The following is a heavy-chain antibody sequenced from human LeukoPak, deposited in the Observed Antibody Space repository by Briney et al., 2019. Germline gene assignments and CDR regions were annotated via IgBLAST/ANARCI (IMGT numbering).Heavy chain of an antibody. CDR1: GFTFNDYY. CDR3: ARDDYSSSWYVWFDP. Sequence: GGSLRLSCAASGFTFNDYYMSWIRQAPGKGLEWVSYISSSGSTIYYADSVKGRFTISRDNAKNSLYLQMNSLRAEDTAVYYCARDDYSSSWYVWFDPWGQGTLVTVSS. V-gene: IGHV3-11*01. CDR2: ISSSGSTI. D-gene: IGHD6-13*01. J-gene: IGHJ5*02.